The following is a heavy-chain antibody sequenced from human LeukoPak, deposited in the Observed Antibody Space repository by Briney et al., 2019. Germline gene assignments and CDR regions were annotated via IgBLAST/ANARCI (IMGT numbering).Heavy chain of an antibody. CDR2: IIASSGST. CDR3: AKGAYDYVEIGYFDH. D-gene: IGHD5-12*01. CDR1: GFSLSNYA. J-gene: IGHJ4*02. Sequence: GGSLRLSCAPSGFSLSNYAMSWVRQAPGKGLEWVSLIIASSGSTVYADSVEGRFTISRDNSKNTLYLQMNSLRAEDTAVYYCAKGAYDYVEIGYFDHWGQGALVIVSS. V-gene: IGHV3-23*01.